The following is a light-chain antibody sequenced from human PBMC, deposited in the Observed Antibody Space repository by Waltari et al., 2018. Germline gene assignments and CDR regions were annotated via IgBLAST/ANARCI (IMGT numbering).Light chain of an antibody. CDR3: SSYTSSSTLVV. CDR2: DVS. V-gene: IGLV2-14*03. Sequence: QSALTQPASVSGSPGQSITISCTGTSSDVGGYNYVSWYQQHPGKAPKLMIYDVSNRPSGVSNLVSGSKSGNTASLTISGLQAEDEADYYCSSYTSSSTLVVFGGGTKLTVL. CDR1: SSDVGGYNY. J-gene: IGLJ2*01.